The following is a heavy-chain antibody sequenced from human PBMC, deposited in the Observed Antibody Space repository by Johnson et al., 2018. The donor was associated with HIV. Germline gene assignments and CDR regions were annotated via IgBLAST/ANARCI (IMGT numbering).Heavy chain of an antibody. D-gene: IGHD6-25*01. CDR1: GFTFDDYT. CDR2: ISWDGGST. J-gene: IGHJ3*02. CDR3: GKGGVAAGKGAFDI. V-gene: IGHV3-43*01. Sequence: VQLVESGGVVVQPGGSLRLSCAASGFTFDDYTMHWVRQAPGKGLEWVSLISWDGGSTYYADSVKGRFTISRDNSKNSLYLQMNSRRTEDTALYYCGKGGVAAGKGAFDIWGQGTMVTVPS.